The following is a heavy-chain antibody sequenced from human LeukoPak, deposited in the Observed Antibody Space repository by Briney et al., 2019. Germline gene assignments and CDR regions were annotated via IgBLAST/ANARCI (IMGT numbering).Heavy chain of an antibody. CDR1: GYTFTIYG. J-gene: IGHJ6*04. CDR2: ITAYNGNT. Sequence: ASVNVSCKASGYTFTIYGISWVRQAPGQGLECRGWITAYNGNTNYAQTLTGRLSMTTDTSTSTAYMELRSLRSDDTAVYYCARVNPYDMDVWGKGTTVTVSS. CDR3: ARVNPYDMDV. V-gene: IGHV1-18*01.